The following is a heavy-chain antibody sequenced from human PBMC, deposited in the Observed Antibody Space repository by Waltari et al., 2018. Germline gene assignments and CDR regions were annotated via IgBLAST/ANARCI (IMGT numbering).Heavy chain of an antibody. D-gene: IGHD6-13*01. J-gene: IGHJ4*02. CDR2: ISKSGRVT. Sequence: EVHLVESGGGLVKPGGSLRVACGASGFAFSSFSINWIRQTPGKGLEWVSSISKSGRVTEYADSVKGRFTFSRDNANNSVYLQMNSLRVEDTAVYYCNVELAEAGNWGQGTLVTVSP. CDR1: GFAFSSFS. V-gene: IGHV3-21*06. CDR3: NVELAEAGN.